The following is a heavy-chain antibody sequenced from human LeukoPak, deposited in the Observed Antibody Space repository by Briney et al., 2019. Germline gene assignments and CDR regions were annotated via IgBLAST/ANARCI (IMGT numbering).Heavy chain of an antibody. V-gene: IGHV3-30*03. CDR2: ISYDGGNK. CDR3: ARGQKYTSGYTVTELGSRYFDY. J-gene: IGHJ4*02. CDR1: GFTFSSYG. Sequence: PGRSLRLSCAASGFTFSSYGMHWVRQAPGKGLEWVAVISYDGGNKYYADSVKGRFTISRDNSKNTLYLQMNSLRAEDTAVYYCARGQKYTSGYTVTELGSRYFDYWGQGALVTVSS. D-gene: IGHD5-18*01.